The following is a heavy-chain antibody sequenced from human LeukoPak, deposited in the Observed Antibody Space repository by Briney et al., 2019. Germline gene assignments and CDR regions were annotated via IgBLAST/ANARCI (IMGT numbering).Heavy chain of an antibody. CDR2: ISAYNGNT. CDR3: ARDPPITTVTTLFDY. Sequence: ASVKVSCKASGYTFTSYGISWVRQAPGQGLEWMGWISAYNGNTNYAQKLQGRVTMTTNTSTSTAYMELRSLRSDDTAVYYCARDPPITTVTTLFDYWGQGTLVTVSS. V-gene: IGHV1-18*01. CDR1: GYTFTSYG. D-gene: IGHD4-17*01. J-gene: IGHJ4*02.